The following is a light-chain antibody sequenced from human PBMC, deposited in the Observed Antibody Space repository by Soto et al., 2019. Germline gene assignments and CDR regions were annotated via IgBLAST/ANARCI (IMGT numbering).Light chain of an antibody. Sequence: EIVMTQSQATLSVSPGERATVSCRASQTINSNLAWYQQKPGQAPRLLIHGASTRATGVPARFSGSGSGTEFTLTVSSLQSEDFAVYYCQQYHNWPPQYTFGQGTKLQI. CDR3: QQYHNWPPQYT. CDR2: GAS. V-gene: IGKV3-15*01. J-gene: IGKJ2*01. CDR1: QTINSN.